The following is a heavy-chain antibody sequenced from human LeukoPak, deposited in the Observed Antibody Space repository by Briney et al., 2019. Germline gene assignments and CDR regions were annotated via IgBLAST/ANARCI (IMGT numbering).Heavy chain of an antibody. J-gene: IGHJ4*02. D-gene: IGHD2-21*01. CDR1: GFTFSTYW. V-gene: IGHV3-7*04. Sequence: GGSLRLSCAGSGFTFSTYWMSWVRQAPGKGLEWLANINQDGGEKHYVDSVKGRFTISRDNAKDSLDLQLNSLRGEDTAVYYCARMYCGGGKCYLSYFDYWGQGTVVTVSS. CDR3: ARMYCGGGKCYLSYFDY. CDR2: INQDGGEK.